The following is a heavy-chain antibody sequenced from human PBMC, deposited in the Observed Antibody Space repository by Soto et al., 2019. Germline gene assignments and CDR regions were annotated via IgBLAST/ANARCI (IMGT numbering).Heavy chain of an antibody. CDR2: ISGSGTS. V-gene: IGHV3-23*01. Sequence: GGSLRLSCAASGFTFSSYPMVWVRQAPGKGLESISSISGSGTSYYADSVKGRFTISRDNSENTLYLQMNSLRAEDTAVYYCAKVITTDISYWYGMDVWGQGTTVTVSS. J-gene: IGHJ6*02. CDR3: AKVITTDISYWYGMDV. D-gene: IGHD1-26*01. CDR1: GFTFSSYP.